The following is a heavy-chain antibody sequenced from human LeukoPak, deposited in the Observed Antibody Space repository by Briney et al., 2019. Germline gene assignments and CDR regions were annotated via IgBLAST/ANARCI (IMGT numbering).Heavy chain of an antibody. J-gene: IGHJ4*02. CDR3: VRLSKEGGSHLDFDS. Sequence: SETLSLTCTVSGASITSYHWSWFRQPPGKGLEWTGCLLKTGGTLHSPSLKSRVTMSVDSPKNQFSLKLASVTVADTAIYYCVRLSKEGGSHLDFDSWGQGILVTVSS. CDR2: LLKTGGT. CDR1: GASITSYH. D-gene: IGHD4-11*01. V-gene: IGHV4-59*08.